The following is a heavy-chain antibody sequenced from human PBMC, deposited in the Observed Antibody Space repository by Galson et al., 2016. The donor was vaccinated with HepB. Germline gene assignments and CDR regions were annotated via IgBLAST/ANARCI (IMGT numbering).Heavy chain of an antibody. D-gene: IGHD2/OR15-2a*01. Sequence: SVKVSCKASGYTFASYGFTWVRQAPGQGLEWMGWISAYNGDTNYAQKLQGRVTMTTDTSTSTAHMELRSLRSDDTAVYYCARLIVNVTQGYYYGMDVWGQGTTVTVSS. CDR1: GYTFASYG. V-gene: IGHV1-18*01. CDR3: ARLIVNVTQGYYYGMDV. J-gene: IGHJ6*02. CDR2: ISAYNGDT.